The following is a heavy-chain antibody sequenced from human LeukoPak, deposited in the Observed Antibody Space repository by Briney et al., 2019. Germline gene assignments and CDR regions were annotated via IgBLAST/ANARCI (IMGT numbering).Heavy chain of an antibody. J-gene: IGHJ4*02. CDR2: LYYDDIYK. CDR3: AKFIGTSGGGFES. V-gene: IGHV3-33*06. D-gene: IGHD6-13*01. CDR1: GFGFSNSG. Sequence: GRSLRLSRAASGFGFSNSGMHWVRQAPGKGLEWVAVLYYDDIYKYYADSVKGRFTISRDNSKNTLYLQMNSLRAEDTAIYYCAKFIGTSGGGFESWGTGKLGSVSS.